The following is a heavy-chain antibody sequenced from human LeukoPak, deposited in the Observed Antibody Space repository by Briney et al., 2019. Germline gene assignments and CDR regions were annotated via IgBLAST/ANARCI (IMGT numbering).Heavy chain of an antibody. Sequence: TGGSLRLSCAASGFTFSSYSMNWVRQAPGKGLEWVSYISSSSSTIYYADSVKGRFTISRDNAKNSLYLQMNSLRAEDTAVYYCARIRYSSGWTYFDYWGQGTLVTVSS. CDR1: GFTFSSYS. CDR3: ARIRYSSGWTYFDY. CDR2: ISSSSSTI. V-gene: IGHV3-48*01. J-gene: IGHJ4*02. D-gene: IGHD6-19*01.